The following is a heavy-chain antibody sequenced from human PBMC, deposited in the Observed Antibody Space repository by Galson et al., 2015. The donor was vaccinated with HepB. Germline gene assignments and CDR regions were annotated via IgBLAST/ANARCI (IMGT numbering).Heavy chain of an antibody. CDR3: ARGISSVLEPLDY. V-gene: IGHV1-3*01. J-gene: IGHJ4*02. CDR2: INADTGNA. D-gene: IGHD3-22*01. CDR1: GYTFTFSNYA. Sequence: SVKVSCKASGYTFTFSNYAMHWVRQAPGQRLEWMGWINADTGNAKYSQKFQGRVTITRDTSATTVYMELSSLRSEDTALYYCARGISSVLEPLDYWGQGTLVTVSS.